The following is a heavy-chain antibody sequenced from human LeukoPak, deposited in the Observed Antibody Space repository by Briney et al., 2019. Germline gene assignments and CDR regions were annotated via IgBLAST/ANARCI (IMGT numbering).Heavy chain of an antibody. V-gene: IGHV3-30*04. J-gene: IGHJ4*02. CDR2: ISYDGSNK. Sequence: GRSLRLSCAASGFTFSSYAMHWVRQAPGEGLEWVAVISYDGSNKYYADSVKGRFTISRDNSKNTLYLQMNSLRAEDTAVYYCARDSRESFDYWGQGTLVTVSS. CDR3: ARDSRESFDY. CDR1: GFTFSSYA.